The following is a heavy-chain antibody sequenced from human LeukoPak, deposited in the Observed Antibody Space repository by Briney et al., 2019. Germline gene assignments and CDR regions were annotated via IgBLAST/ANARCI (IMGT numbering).Heavy chain of an antibody. D-gene: IGHD6-13*01. CDR2: IIPILGIA. CDR3: ARLNSSSWYYYYYGMDV. Sequence: SVKVSCKASGGTFSSYAISWVRQAPGQGLEWMGRIIPILGIANYAQKFQGRVTITADKSTSTAYMELSSLTSEDTAVYYCARLNSSSWYYYYYGMDVWGQGTTVTVSS. CDR1: GGTFSSYA. J-gene: IGHJ6*02. V-gene: IGHV1-69*04.